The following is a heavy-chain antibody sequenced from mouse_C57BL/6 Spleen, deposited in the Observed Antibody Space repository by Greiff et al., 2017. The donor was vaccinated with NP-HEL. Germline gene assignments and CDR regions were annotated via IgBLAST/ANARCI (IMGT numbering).Heavy chain of an antibody. Sequence: EVQLQQSGPELVKPGASVKISCKASGYTFTDYYMNWVKQSHGKSLEWIGDINPNNGVTSYNQKFKGKATLTVDKSSSTASMELRSLTSEDAAVYFCARSRDGWGYFDYWGQGTTLTVSS. CDR1: GYTFTDYY. CDR3: ARSRDGWGYFDY. V-gene: IGHV1-26*01. CDR2: INPNNGVT. D-gene: IGHD1-1*02. J-gene: IGHJ2*01.